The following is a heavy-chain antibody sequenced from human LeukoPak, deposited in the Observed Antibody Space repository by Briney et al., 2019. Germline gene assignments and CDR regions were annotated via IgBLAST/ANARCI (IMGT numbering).Heavy chain of an antibody. CDR1: GGSISGYY. CDR2: IYYSGST. Sequence: SETLSLTCTVSGGSISGYYWSWIRQPPGKGLEWIGYIYYSGSTNYNPSLKSRVTISVDTSKNQFSLKLSSVTAADTAVYYCARTLYDFWSGLSAFDIWGQGTMVTVSS. D-gene: IGHD3-3*01. V-gene: IGHV4-59*01. CDR3: ARTLYDFWSGLSAFDI. J-gene: IGHJ3*02.